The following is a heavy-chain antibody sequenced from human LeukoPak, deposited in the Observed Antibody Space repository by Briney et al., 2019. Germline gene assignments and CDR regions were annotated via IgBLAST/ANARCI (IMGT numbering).Heavy chain of an antibody. V-gene: IGHV3-7*01. D-gene: IGHD3-3*01. Sequence: PGGSLRLSCAVSGFTFSDYWTTWVRQAPGKGLEWVANINQDGSEKYYVDSVEGRFTISRDSVKNSLYLQMTSVRADDTAMYYCVRDDYDFWSGYQRYFEFWGQGTLVTVSS. CDR3: VRDDYDFWSGYQRYFEF. J-gene: IGHJ4*02. CDR1: GFTFSDYW. CDR2: INQDGSEK.